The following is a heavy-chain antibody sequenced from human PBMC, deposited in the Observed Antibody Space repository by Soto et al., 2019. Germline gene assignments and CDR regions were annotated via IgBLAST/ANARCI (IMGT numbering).Heavy chain of an antibody. J-gene: IGHJ4*02. CDR2: IYWGNDK. Sequence: QITLKESGPTLVKPTQTLTLTCSFSGFSLSTTGVGVGWIRQSPGKAREWLAIIYWGNDKRYRPSRKSRVTIPKDTSKTQVVLTVTNMDPVDTGTYYCALSLWFGELHWGQGALVTVSS. CDR3: ALSLWFGELH. D-gene: IGHD3-10*01. V-gene: IGHV2-5*02. CDR1: GFSLSTTGVG.